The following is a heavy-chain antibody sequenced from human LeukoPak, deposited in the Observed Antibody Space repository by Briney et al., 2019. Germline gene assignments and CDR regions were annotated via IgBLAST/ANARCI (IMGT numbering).Heavy chain of an antibody. D-gene: IGHD1-26*01. Sequence: SETLSLTCAVSGYPISSGYYWGWIRQPPGKGLEWIGSIYYTGSTYDNPSLKSRVTISVDTSKNQFSLKLSSVTAADTAVYYCARRGGSGRAFDYWGQGTLVTVSS. CDR1: GYPISSGYY. CDR3: ARRGGSGRAFDY. J-gene: IGHJ4*02. CDR2: IYYTGST. V-gene: IGHV4-38-2*01.